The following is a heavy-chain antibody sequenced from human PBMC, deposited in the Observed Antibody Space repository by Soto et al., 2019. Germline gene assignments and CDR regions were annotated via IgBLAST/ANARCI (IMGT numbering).Heavy chain of an antibody. CDR1: GGSISSSSYY. V-gene: IGHV4-39*01. D-gene: IGHD1-1*01. Sequence: PSETLSLTCTVSGGSISSSSYYWGWIRQPPGKGLEWIGSIYYSGSTYYNPSLKSRVTISVDTSKNQFSLKLSSVTAADTAVYYCARHYDPDWNALSGFDPWGQGTLVTVSS. J-gene: IGHJ5*02. CDR2: IYYSGST. CDR3: ARHYDPDWNALSGFDP.